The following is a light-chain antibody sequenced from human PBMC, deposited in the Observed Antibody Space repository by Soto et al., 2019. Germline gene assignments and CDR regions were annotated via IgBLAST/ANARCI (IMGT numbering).Light chain of an antibody. J-gene: IGLJ2*01. CDR1: SSNIGAGYG. Sequence: QSVLTQPPSVSGAPGQRVTISCTGSSSNIGAGYGVHWYHQLPGKAPKLLIYDNNNRPSGVLDRFSGSKSGTSASLAITGLQTEDEADYYCQSYDSSLSAVVFGGGTKVTVL. CDR3: QSYDSSLSAVV. CDR2: DNN. V-gene: IGLV1-40*01.